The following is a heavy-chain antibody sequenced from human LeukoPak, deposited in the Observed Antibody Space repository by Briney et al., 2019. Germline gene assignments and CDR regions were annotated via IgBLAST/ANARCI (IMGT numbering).Heavy chain of an antibody. D-gene: IGHD3-22*01. CDR2: ISGSSGII. CDR1: GFTFNTYT. V-gene: IGHV3-48*01. J-gene: IGHJ4*02. CDR3: ARGSTYYESSGHVPFDY. Sequence: GGSLRLSCAASGFTFNTYTMNWVSQAPGKGLEWVSYISGSSGIIDYADSVRGRFTISRDNAKNSLYLQMNSLRAEDTAVYYCARGSTYYESSGHVPFDYWGQGTLVTVSS.